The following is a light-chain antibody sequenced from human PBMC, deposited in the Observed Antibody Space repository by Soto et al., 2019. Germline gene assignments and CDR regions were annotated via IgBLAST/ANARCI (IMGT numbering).Light chain of an antibody. CDR3: QQSYSPPLT. V-gene: IGKV1-39*01. J-gene: IGKJ1*01. Sequence: DIRLTQSRASLSSSVGDTFTITWRASQSITIYLNWYQQKPWTGPKLLIWAASSLQSGAPSRFSGSVSGTDFTLTISSLQPEDFATYYCQQSYSPPLTFGQGTKVDI. CDR2: AAS. CDR1: QSITIY.